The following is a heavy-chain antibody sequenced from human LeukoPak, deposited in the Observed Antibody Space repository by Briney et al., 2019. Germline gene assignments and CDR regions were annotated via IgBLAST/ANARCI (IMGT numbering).Heavy chain of an antibody. J-gene: IGHJ4*02. D-gene: IGHD3-22*01. Sequence: ASVKVSCKASGYTFTSYGISWVRQAPGQGLEWMGWISAYNGNTNYAQKLQGRVTMTTDTSTSTAYMELRSLRSDDTAVYYCARVSDSSGYYCSDYWGQGTLVTVSS. V-gene: IGHV1-18*01. CDR3: ARVSDSSGYYCSDY. CDR2: ISAYNGNT. CDR1: GYTFTSYG.